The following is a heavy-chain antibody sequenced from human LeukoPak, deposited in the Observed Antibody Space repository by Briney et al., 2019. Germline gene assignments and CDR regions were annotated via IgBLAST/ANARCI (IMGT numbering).Heavy chain of an antibody. CDR2: IIPIFGTA. V-gene: IGHV1-69*01. D-gene: IGHD5-24*01. Sequence: SSVKVSCKASGGTFSNYAISWVRQAPGQGLEWMGGIIPIFGTANYAQKFQGRVTITADESTSTAYMELRSLRSEDTAVYYCARDSELEMATNIGYYWGQGTLVTVSS. CDR1: GGTFSNYA. J-gene: IGHJ4*02. CDR3: ARDSELEMATNIGYY.